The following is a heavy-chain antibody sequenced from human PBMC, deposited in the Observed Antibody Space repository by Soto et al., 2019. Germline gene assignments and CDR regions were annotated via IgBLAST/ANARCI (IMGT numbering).Heavy chain of an antibody. D-gene: IGHD2-15*01. Sequence: PGGSLRLSCAASGFTFSSYGMHWVRQAPGKGLEWVAVISYDGSNKYYADSVKGRFTISRDNSKNTLYLQMNSLRAEDTAVYYCAVVEGYCSGGSCYTEAFDYWGQGTLVTVS. CDR3: AVVEGYCSGGSCYTEAFDY. V-gene: IGHV3-30*03. CDR2: ISYDGSNK. J-gene: IGHJ4*02. CDR1: GFTFSSYG.